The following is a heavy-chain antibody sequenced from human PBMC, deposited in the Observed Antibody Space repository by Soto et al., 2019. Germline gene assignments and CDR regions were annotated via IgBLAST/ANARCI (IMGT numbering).Heavy chain of an antibody. J-gene: IGHJ4*02. D-gene: IGHD6-13*01. CDR3: ASRHSSPYFDY. CDR1: GGSINSGDYS. V-gene: IGHV4-30-2*05. Sequence: LSLTCTVSGGSINSGDYSWTWIRQPPGKGLVWIGYIYHTGTTYYNMSLKSRVTISVDTSKNQFSLKLNSVTAADTAVYYCASRHSSPYFDYWGQGTLVTVSS. CDR2: IYHTGTT.